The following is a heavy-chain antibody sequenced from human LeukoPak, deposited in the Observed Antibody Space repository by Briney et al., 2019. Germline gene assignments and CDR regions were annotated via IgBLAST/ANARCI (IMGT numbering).Heavy chain of an antibody. D-gene: IGHD6-13*01. J-gene: IGHJ5*02. CDR3: ARDQRYSSSWTAWNWFDP. CDR2: IYYSGST. Sequence: SETLSLTCTVSVGSINSSSYYWGWIRQPPGKGLEWIGSIYYSGSTYYNTSVKSRVTISVDTSKNQFSLKLSSVTAADTAVYYCARDQRYSSSWTAWNWFDPWGQGTLVTVSS. V-gene: IGHV4-39*07. CDR1: VGSINSSSYY.